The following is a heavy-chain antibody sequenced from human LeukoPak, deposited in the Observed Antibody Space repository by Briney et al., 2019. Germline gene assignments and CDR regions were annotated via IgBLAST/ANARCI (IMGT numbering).Heavy chain of an antibody. D-gene: IGHD3-3*01. CDR1: GFTFDEYG. J-gene: IGHJ4*02. Sequence: GGSLRLSCAASGFTFDEYGTSWVRQAPGKGQEWVAGISWNGYSTGYADSLKGRFTISRDNAKNSLFLHMNTLGAEDTALYYCARVPLRFLEWANYYFDYWGQGTLVTVSS. V-gene: IGHV3-20*04. CDR2: ISWNGYST. CDR3: ARVPLRFLEWANYYFDY.